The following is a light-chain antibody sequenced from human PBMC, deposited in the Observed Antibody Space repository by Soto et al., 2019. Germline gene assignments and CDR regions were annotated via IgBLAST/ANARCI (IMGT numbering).Light chain of an antibody. CDR2: AAT. V-gene: IGKV1-39*01. J-gene: IGKJ3*01. CDR3: QQTFNIPFT. Sequence: DIQMTQSPSSLSASIGDRVTITCRAGQSVSSYLNWYQQKPGNAPKVLIYAATSLQSGVPSRFSASGSGTDFTLTISNLQPEDIATYYCQQTFNIPFTFGPGTKVGVK. CDR1: QSVSSY.